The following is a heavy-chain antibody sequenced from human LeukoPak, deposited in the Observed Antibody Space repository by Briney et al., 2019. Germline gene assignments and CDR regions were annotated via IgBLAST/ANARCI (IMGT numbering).Heavy chain of an antibody. CDR1: GYTFTSYD. Sequence: ASVKVSCKASGYTFTSYDINWVRQATGQGLEWMGWMNPNSGNTGYAQKFQGRVTMTRNTSISTAYMKLSGLRSEDTAVYYCARFRDYGDYGGPSYFDYWGQGTLVTVSS. CDR2: MNPNSGNT. J-gene: IGHJ4*02. V-gene: IGHV1-8*01. CDR3: ARFRDYGDYGGPSYFDY. D-gene: IGHD4-17*01.